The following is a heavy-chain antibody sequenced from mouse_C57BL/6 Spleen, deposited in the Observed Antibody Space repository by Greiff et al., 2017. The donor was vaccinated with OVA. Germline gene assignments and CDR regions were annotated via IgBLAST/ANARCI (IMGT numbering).Heavy chain of an antibody. V-gene: IGHV1-55*01. CDR3: ARSEDVAYYNYAMDY. CDR2: IYPGSGST. CDR1: GYTFTSYW. Sequence: QVQLQQPGAELVKPGASVKMSCKASGYTFTSYWITWVKQRPGQGLEWIGDIYPGSGSTNYNEKFKSKATLTVDTSSSTAYMQLSSLTSEDSAVYYCARSEDVAYYNYAMDYWGQGTSVTVSS. J-gene: IGHJ4*01. D-gene: IGHD2-12*01.